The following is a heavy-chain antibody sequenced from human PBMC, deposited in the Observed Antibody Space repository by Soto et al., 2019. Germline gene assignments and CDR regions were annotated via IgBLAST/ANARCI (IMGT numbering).Heavy chain of an antibody. CDR3: ARGGHVVVVTAAVDY. J-gene: IGHJ4*02. D-gene: IGHD2-21*02. CDR2: VNPSGGHT. V-gene: IGHV1-46*01. CDR1: GDTFTDYY. Sequence: QVQLVQSGAEVKKPGASVKVSCKASGDTFTDYYIHWVRQAPGQGLEWMGTVNPSGGHTTYAQHFLGRMTMTRDTSTSTLYMELTSLTSEDTAIYYRARGGHVVVVTAAVDYWGQGTLVTVSS.